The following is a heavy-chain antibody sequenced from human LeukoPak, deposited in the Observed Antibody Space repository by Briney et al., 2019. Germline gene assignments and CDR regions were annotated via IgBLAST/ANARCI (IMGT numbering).Heavy chain of an antibody. CDR2: IYYSGST. CDR1: GGSISSGGYY. CDR3: AAMDTAMDYLDY. J-gene: IGHJ4*02. D-gene: IGHD5-18*01. V-gene: IGHV4-31*03. Sequence: PSQTLSLTCTVSGGSISSGGYYWSWIRQHPGKGLEWIGYIYYSGSTYYNPSLKSRVTISVDTSKNQFSLKLSSVTAADTAVYYCAAMDTAMDYLDYWGQGTLVTVSS.